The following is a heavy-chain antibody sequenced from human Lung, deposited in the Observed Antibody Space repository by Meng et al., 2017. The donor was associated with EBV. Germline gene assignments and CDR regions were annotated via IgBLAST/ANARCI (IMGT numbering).Heavy chain of an antibody. Sequence: GQLVGSGGGVVQPGRSLRLSCGASGFAFSDSGMHWVRQAPGKGLEWVAVIFYDGSMKYYGDSVRGRFTISRDNPKNTVYLQMNGLRTEDTALYYCAKGKPVDYWGRGTLVTVSS. CDR2: IFYDGSMK. J-gene: IGHJ4*02. CDR1: GFAFSDSG. CDR3: AKGKPVDY. V-gene: IGHV3-30*18. D-gene: IGHD4-23*01.